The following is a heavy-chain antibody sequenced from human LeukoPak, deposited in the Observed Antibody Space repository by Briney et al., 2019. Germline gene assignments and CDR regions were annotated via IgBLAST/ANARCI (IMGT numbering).Heavy chain of an antibody. Sequence: SETLSLTCTVSGGSISSGGYYWSWIRQPPGKGLEWIGEINHSGSTNYNPSLKSRVTISVDTSKNQFSLKLSSVTAADTAVYYCARGLGFDPWGQGTLVTVSS. V-gene: IGHV4-39*07. CDR3: ARGLGFDP. CDR1: GGSISSGGYY. CDR2: INHSGST. D-gene: IGHD6-19*01. J-gene: IGHJ5*02.